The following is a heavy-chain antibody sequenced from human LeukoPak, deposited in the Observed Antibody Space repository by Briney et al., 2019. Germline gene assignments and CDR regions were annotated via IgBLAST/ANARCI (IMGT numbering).Heavy chain of an antibody. CDR2: ISTNGDST. CDR1: GFTFRNYA. D-gene: IGHD3-16*02. J-gene: IGHJ4*02. V-gene: IGHV3-64*01. CDR3: ARTYVWGSYRSPFFDY. Sequence: GGSLRLSCAASGFTFRNYAMHWIRQAPRKGLEYVSPISTNGDSTYYANSVKGGFTISRDNSKNTLYLQMGSLRAEDMAVYYCARTYVWGSYRSPFFDYWGQGTLVTVSS.